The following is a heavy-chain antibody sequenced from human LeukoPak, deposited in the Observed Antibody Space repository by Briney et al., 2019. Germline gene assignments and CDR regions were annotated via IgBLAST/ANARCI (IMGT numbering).Heavy chain of an antibody. V-gene: IGHV4-59*01. Sequence: SETLSLTCTVSGGAISSYYWSWIRQPPGKGLEWIGYIYYSGSTNYNPSLKSRVTMSVDTSKNQFSLRLTSVTAADTAVYYCAREGAGSSWTYYFDHWGQGTLVTVSS. J-gene: IGHJ4*02. CDR3: AREGAGSSWTYYFDH. CDR1: GGAISSYY. CDR2: IYYSGST. D-gene: IGHD6-13*01.